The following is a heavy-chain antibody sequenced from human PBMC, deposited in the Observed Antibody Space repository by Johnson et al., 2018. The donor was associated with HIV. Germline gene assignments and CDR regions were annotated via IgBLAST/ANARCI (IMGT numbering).Heavy chain of an antibody. CDR2: ISGSGGST. CDR3: AKDPGDCSSTSCYAFDI. Sequence: VQLVESGGGLVQPGGSLRLSCAASGFTFSSYAMSWVRQGPGKGLEWVSAISGSGGSTYYADSVKGRFTISRDNSKNTLYLQMNSLRAEDTAVYYCAKDPGDCSSTSCYAFDIWGQGTMVTVSS. J-gene: IGHJ3*02. D-gene: IGHD2-2*01. V-gene: IGHV3-23*04. CDR1: GFTFSSYA.